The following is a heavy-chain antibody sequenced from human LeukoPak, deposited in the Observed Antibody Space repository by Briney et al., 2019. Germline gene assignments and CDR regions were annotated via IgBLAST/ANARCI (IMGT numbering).Heavy chain of an antibody. CDR2: IWYDGSNK. V-gene: IGHV3-33*01. CDR3: ARDPIATSYYFDY. D-gene: IGHD2-15*01. J-gene: IGHJ4*02. Sequence: GGSLRLSCAASGFTFSSYGMHWVRQAPGKGLEWVAVIWYDGSNKYYADSVKGRFTISRDNSKNTLYLQMNSLRAEDTAVYYCARDPIATSYYFDYWGQGTLVTVS. CDR1: GFTFSSYG.